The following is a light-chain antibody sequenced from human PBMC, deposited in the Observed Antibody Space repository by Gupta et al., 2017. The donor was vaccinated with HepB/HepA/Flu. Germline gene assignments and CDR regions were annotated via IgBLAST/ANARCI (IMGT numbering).Light chain of an antibody. V-gene: IGKV3-20*01. CDR3: QPDGNSRT. J-gene: IGKJ1*01. CDR2: GAS. Sequence: EIVLTHSPGTLSLSPGERATLSSRASQSLSNTYLDWYQQRPGQAPRLLIYGASSRANGIPDRFSGSGSGRDFTLTSSSPEPEDFEVYYGQPDGNSRTFGQGTKVEIK. CDR1: QSLSNTY.